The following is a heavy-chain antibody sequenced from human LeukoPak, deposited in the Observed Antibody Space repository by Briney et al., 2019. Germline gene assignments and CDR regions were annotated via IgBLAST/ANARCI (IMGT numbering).Heavy chain of an antibody. CDR1: GGSISSGTYY. J-gene: IGHJ4*02. D-gene: IGHD1-26*01. Sequence: PSETLSLTCTVSGGSISSGTYYWGWVRQPPGKGLEWIGSIYYSGSTSYNPSLKSRVTISVDTSKIQFTLKLDSVTAADTAVYYCARNASDSGTSYFDYWGQGTLVTVSS. V-gene: IGHV4-39*01. CDR3: ARNASDSGTSYFDY. CDR2: IYYSGST.